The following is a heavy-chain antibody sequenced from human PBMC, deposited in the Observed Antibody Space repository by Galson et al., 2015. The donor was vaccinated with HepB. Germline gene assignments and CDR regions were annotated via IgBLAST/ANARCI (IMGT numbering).Heavy chain of an antibody. CDR2: TYFRSKWYT. J-gene: IGHJ6*02. CDR1: GDSVSSNVAA. V-gene: IGHV6-1*01. Sequence: CAISGDSVSSNVAAWNWIRQSPSRGLEWLGRTYFRSKWYTDYAVSVKSRISINADTSKNQVSLQLNSVTPDDTAVYYCAYGVDVWGQGTRVTVS. CDR3: AYGVDV.